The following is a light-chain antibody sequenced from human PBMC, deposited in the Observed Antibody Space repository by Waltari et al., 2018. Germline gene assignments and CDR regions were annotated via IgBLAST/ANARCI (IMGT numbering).Light chain of an antibody. CDR3: NSYTSSSTRV. V-gene: IGLV2-14*03. Sequence: QSALTEPASVSGSPGQSMTISCTGTNSDVGGYDYVSGYQQNPGKAPTLIIYDASNRPSGVSNRFSGSNSCNTASLTLSGLQAEDEAYYYCNSYTSSSTRVFGGGTKLTVL. CDR1: NSDVGGYDY. CDR2: DAS. J-gene: IGLJ2*01.